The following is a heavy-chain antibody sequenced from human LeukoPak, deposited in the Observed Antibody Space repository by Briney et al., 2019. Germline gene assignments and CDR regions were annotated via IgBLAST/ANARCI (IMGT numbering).Heavy chain of an antibody. CDR1: GFTFSSYW. CDR3: ARSITMIVDWFDP. D-gene: IGHD3-22*01. CDR2: IKQDGSEK. Sequence: GGSLRLSCAASGFTFSSYWMSWVRQAPGKGLEWVANIKQDGSEKYFVDSVKGRFTISRDNAKNSLYLQMNSLRAEDTAVYFCARSITMIVDWFDPWGQGTLVTVSS. V-gene: IGHV3-7*01. J-gene: IGHJ5*02.